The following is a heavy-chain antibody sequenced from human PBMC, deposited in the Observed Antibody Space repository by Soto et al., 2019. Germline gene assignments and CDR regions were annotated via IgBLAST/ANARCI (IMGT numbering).Heavy chain of an antibody. Sequence: QLQLQESGPGLVKPSETLSLTCTVSGGSIGSSSYYWGWIRQPPWKGLEWIGSIYDRGSTYSNPSLKSRLTTSVDTSKNQFSLKLTSVTAADTAVYYCARHGYSSGRTYFDYWGQGTLVTVSS. CDR1: GGSIGSSSYY. D-gene: IGHD6-19*01. CDR3: ARHGYSSGRTYFDY. J-gene: IGHJ4*02. V-gene: IGHV4-39*01. CDR2: IYDRGST.